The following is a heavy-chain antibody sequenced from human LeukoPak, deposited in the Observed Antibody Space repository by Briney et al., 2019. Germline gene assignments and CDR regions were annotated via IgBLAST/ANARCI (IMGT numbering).Heavy chain of an antibody. CDR1: GFTFSNAW. CDR2: IKSKTDGGTT. CDR3: ARGAHKRDDYGGFFDY. Sequence: GGSLRPSCAASGFTFSNAWMSWVRQAPGKGLEWVGRIKSKTDGGTTDYAAPVKGRFTISRDDSKNTLYLQMNSLRAEDTAIYYCARGAHKRDDYGGFFDYWGQGTLVTVSS. J-gene: IGHJ4*02. V-gene: IGHV3-15*01. D-gene: IGHD4-23*01.